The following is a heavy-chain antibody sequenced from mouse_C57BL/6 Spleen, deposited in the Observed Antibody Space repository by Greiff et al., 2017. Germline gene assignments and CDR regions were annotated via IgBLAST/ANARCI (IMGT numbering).Heavy chain of an antibody. J-gene: IGHJ2*01. Sequence: EVKLVESGGGLVKPGGSLKLSCAASGFTFSDYGMHWVRQAPEKGLEWVAYISSGSSTIYYADTVKGRFTISRDNAKNTLFLQMTSLRSADTAMYYCARSWDGGLDYWGQGTTLTVSS. V-gene: IGHV5-17*01. CDR1: GFTFSDYG. CDR3: ARSWDGGLDY. CDR2: ISSGSSTI. D-gene: IGHD4-1*01.